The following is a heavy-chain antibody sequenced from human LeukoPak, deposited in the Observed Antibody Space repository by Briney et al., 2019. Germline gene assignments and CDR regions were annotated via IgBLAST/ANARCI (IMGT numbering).Heavy chain of an antibody. CDR3: ARWTTVITRGDF. D-gene: IGHD4-17*01. CDR1: GFTFRSYS. V-gene: IGHV3-21*01. J-gene: IGHJ4*02. Sequence: GGSLRLSCAASGFTFRSYSMTWVRQAPGKGLEWVSSISSTSSYIYYADSVAGRFTISRDNAKNSLYLQMNSLRAEDTAVYYCARWTTVITRGDFGGQGTLVTVSS. CDR2: ISSTSSYI.